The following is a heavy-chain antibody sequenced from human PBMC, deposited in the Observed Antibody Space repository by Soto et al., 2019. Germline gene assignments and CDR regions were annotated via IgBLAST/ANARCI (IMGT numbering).Heavy chain of an antibody. CDR2: INHSGST. Sequence: PSETLSLTCAVYGGSFSGYYWSWMRQPPGKGLEWIGEINHSGSTNYNPSLKSRVTISVDTSKNQFSLKLSSVTAADTAVYYCARGDYDFWSGYLGFDPWGQGALVT. D-gene: IGHD3-3*01. CDR3: ARGDYDFWSGYLGFDP. CDR1: GGSFSGYY. J-gene: IGHJ5*02. V-gene: IGHV4-34*01.